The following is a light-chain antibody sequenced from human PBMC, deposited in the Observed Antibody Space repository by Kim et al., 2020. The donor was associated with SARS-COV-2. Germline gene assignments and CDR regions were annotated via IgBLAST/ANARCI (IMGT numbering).Light chain of an antibody. Sequence: QPVLTQPPSVSGAPGQRVTISCTGSSSNIGAPYDVHWYQHLPGTAPKLLIYADSNRPSGVPDRFSGSKSGTSASLAITGLQAEDEADYYCQSYDSSLSGSEVFGGGTQLTVL. CDR3: QSYDSSLSGSEV. CDR2: ADS. CDR1: SSNIGAPYD. V-gene: IGLV1-40*01. J-gene: IGLJ3*02.